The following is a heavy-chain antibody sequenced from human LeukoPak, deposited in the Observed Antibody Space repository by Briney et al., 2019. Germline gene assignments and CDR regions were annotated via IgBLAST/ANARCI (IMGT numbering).Heavy chain of an antibody. CDR3: ARVGPNYSSGWYDINYYYGMDV. Sequence: GGSLRLSCAASGFTFSDYYMSWIRQAPGKGLEWVSYISSSGSTIYYADSVKGRFTISRDNAKNSLYLQMNSLRAEDTAVYYCARVGPNYSSGWYDINYYYGMDVWGQGTTVTVSS. CDR1: GFTFSDYY. D-gene: IGHD6-19*01. V-gene: IGHV3-11*01. CDR2: ISSSGSTI. J-gene: IGHJ6*02.